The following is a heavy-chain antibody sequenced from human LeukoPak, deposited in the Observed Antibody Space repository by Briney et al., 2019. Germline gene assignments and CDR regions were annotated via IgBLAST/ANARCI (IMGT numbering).Heavy chain of an antibody. J-gene: IGHJ3*02. Sequence: SETLSLTCTVSGGSISSIGYYWGWIRQPPGKGLEWIGNIYYSGSTYYNPSLKSRVTISVDTSKNQFSLKLTSVTAADTAVYYCARTSGSYPNYAFDIWGQGTMVTVSS. V-gene: IGHV4-39*07. CDR3: ARTSGSYPNYAFDI. CDR1: GGSISSIGYY. D-gene: IGHD1-26*01. CDR2: IYYSGST.